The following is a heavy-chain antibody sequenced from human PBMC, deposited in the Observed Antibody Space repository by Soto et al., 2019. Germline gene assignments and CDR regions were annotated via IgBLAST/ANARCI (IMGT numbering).Heavy chain of an antibody. CDR3: ARVGGCGATRIDY. CDR2: IYYSGST. D-gene: IGHD3-10*01. V-gene: IGHV4-30-4*01. Sequence: QVQLQESGPGLVKPSQTLSLTCTVSGGSISSGDYYWSWIRQPPGKALEGIGYIYYSGSTYSNPSLKGRVTISVDTAKIQFSLKLSSVTAADTAEYYCARVGGCGATRIDYWGQGTLVSVSS. J-gene: IGHJ4*02. CDR1: GGSISSGDYY.